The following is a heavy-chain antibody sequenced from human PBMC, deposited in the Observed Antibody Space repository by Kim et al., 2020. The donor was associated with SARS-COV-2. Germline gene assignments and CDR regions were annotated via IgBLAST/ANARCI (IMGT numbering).Heavy chain of an antibody. CDR3: ARGTYYYDSSGYWIFDY. J-gene: IGHJ4*02. Sequence: LKSRVTISVDTSKNQFSLKLSSVTAADTAVYYCARGTYYYDSSGYWIFDYWGQGTLVTVSS. D-gene: IGHD3-22*01. V-gene: IGHV4-34*01.